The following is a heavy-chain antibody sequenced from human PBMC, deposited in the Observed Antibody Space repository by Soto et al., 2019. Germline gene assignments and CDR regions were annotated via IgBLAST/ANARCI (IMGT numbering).Heavy chain of an antibody. D-gene: IGHD4-17*01. CDR3: AKAPWGYGDSTTFDY. J-gene: IGHJ4*02. CDR2: ISGSGGST. CDR1: GFTFSSYA. Sequence: GGSLRLSCAASGFTFSSYAMSWVRQAPGKGLEWVSAISGSGGSTYYADSVKGRFTISRDNSKNTLYLQMNSLRAEDAAVYYCAKAPWGYGDSTTFDYWGQGTLVTVSS. V-gene: IGHV3-23*01.